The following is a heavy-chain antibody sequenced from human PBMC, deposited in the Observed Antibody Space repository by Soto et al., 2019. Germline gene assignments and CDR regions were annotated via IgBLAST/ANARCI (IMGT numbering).Heavy chain of an antibody. CDR2: IYYSGST. CDR3: ARQWDSSGWYLVDY. V-gene: IGHV4-59*08. J-gene: IGHJ4*02. D-gene: IGHD6-19*01. Sequence: SETLSLTCTVSGGSISSYYWSWIWQPPGKGLEWIGYIYYSGSTNYNPSLKSRVTISVDTSKNQFSLKLSSVTAADTAVYYCARQWDSSGWYLVDYWGQGTLVTVSS. CDR1: GGSISSYY.